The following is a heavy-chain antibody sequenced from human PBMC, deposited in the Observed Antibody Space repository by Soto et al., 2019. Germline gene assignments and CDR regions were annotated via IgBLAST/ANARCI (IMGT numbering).Heavy chain of an antibody. D-gene: IGHD3-3*01. V-gene: IGHV4-38-2*01. CDR3: ARSPQYYTPGSSPFDY. J-gene: IGHJ4*03. CDR1: SYVIESGHY. Sequence: SETLSLTCVVSSYVIESGHYWGWVRQPPGKGLEWVGSIYDSGTTYYNPSLRSRVTISADTSKNQFSLSLTSVTAADTAVYYCARSPQYYTPGSSPFDYWGPGSMVTVSS. CDR2: IYDSGTT.